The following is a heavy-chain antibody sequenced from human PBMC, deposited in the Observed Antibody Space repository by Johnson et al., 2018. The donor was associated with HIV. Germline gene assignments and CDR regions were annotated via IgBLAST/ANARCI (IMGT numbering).Heavy chain of an antibody. CDR2: ISWDGGST. CDR3: AKGISGYADAFDI. CDR1: GFTFDDYA. J-gene: IGHJ3*02. D-gene: IGHD3-16*01. V-gene: IGHV3-43*01. Sequence: VQLVESGGVVVQPGGSLRLSCAASGFTFDDYAMHWVRQAPGKGLEWVSLISWDGGSTYYADSVKGRFTLSRDNSKNSLYLQMNSLRTEDTAWYYCAKGISGYADAFDIWGQGIMVTVSS.